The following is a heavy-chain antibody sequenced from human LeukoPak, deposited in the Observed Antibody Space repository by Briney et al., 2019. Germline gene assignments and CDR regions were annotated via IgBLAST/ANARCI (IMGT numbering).Heavy chain of an antibody. D-gene: IGHD4-17*01. V-gene: IGHV3-30-3*01. J-gene: IGHJ4*02. CDR1: GFTFSTYA. Sequence: GGSLRLSCAASGFTFSTYAMHWVRQAPGKGLEWVAVISYDGSNKYYADSVRGRFTISRDNSENTVYLQMNGLRVEDTARYYCARDRDYPRDQFDYWGQGTVVSVSS. CDR3: ARDRDYPRDQFDY. CDR2: ISYDGSNK.